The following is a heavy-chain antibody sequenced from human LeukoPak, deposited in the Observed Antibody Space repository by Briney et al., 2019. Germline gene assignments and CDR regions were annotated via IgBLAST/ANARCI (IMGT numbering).Heavy chain of an antibody. CDR1: GFTFSDYA. CDR3: ARDSELVPAIRERQNRLDS. J-gene: IGHJ5*01. D-gene: IGHD5-18*01. CDR2: IIGRGTLI. V-gene: IGHV3-23*01. Sequence: PGGSLRLSCSASGFTFSDYAMHWVRQAPGKGLEWVSEIIGRGTLIHYADSVRGRFTISRDNSKNIMYLEMNSLRVEDTAVYFCARDSELVPAIRERQNRLDSWGQGTLVTVSS.